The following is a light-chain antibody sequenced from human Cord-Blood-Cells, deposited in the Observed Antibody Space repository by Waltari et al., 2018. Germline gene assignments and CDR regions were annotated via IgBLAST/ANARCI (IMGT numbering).Light chain of an antibody. Sequence: QSALSQPAPVSGPPGQSIPISCTGTRSDAGGYNHASWYQQHTGKAPKLMIDDVSNRPSGVSNRFSGSKSGNTASLTISGLQAEDEADYYCSSYTSSSTVVFGGGTKLTVL. CDR2: DVS. V-gene: IGLV2-14*01. J-gene: IGLJ2*01. CDR3: SSYTSSSTVV. CDR1: RSDAGGYNH.